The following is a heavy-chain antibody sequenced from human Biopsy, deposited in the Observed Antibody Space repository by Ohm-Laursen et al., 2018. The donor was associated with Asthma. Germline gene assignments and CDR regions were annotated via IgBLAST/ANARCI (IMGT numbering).Heavy chain of an antibody. Sequence: SLRLSCTASGFSFSEFVMHWVRQAPGKGLEWVGVISKDASTQDYADSVKGRFTMARDNSKNTLDLQMNSLREEDTAVYYCVRDGTDDAFDIWGQGTVVSVSS. V-gene: IGHV3-30*03. CDR1: GFSFSEFV. CDR2: ISKDASTQ. CDR3: VRDGTDDAFDI. D-gene: IGHD1-1*01. J-gene: IGHJ3*02.